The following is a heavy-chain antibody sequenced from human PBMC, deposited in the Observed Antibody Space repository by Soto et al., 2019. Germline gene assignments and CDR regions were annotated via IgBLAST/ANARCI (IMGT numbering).Heavy chain of an antibody. CDR3: ATDGAY. V-gene: IGHV3-30*04. Sequence: QVQLVESGGGVVQPGRSLRLSCAASGFTFSNYVMHWVRQAPGKGLGWVAVISYDGRNEYHADSVKGRFTISRDNSKNTPYLQMNSLRLEDTAKYYCATDGAYWGQGTLVTVSS. CDR1: GFTFSNYV. J-gene: IGHJ4*02. D-gene: IGHD3-16*01. CDR2: ISYDGRNE.